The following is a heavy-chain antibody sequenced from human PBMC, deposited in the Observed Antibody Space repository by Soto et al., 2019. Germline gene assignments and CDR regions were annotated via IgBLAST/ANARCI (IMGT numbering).Heavy chain of an antibody. CDR2: IWYDGSNK. Sequence: QSVGSLRLSCAASGFTFSSYGMHWVRQAPGKGLEWVAVIWYDGSNKYYADSVKGRFTISRDNSKNTLYLQMNSLRAEDTAVYSCARGRYCSSTSCSPMDVWGQGTTVTVSS. CDR3: ARGRYCSSTSCSPMDV. J-gene: IGHJ6*02. D-gene: IGHD2-2*01. CDR1: GFTFSSYG. V-gene: IGHV3-33*01.